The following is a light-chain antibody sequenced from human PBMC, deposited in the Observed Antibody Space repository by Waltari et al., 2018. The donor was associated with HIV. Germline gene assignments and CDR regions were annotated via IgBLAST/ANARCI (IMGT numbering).Light chain of an antibody. CDR3: AIWDDSLNGWV. CDR2: INN. J-gene: IGLJ3*02. V-gene: IGLV1-44*01. CDR1: RSFIGRYS. Sequence: QSVLTQPPSASGAPGQRVTISCSGSRSFIGRYSVNWYQQLPGAAPKLLSSINNPRPSGVPDRFSGSKSGTSASLAISGLQSDDEADYYCAIWDDSLNGWVFGGGTKLTVL.